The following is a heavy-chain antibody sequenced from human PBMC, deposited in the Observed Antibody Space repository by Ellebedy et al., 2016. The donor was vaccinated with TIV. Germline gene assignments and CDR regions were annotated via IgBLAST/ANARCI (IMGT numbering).Heavy chain of an antibody. J-gene: IGHJ4*02. V-gene: IGHV3-9*01. CDR2: ISWNSGSI. CDR3: AKDGRYDSSSYFDY. Sequence: SLKISXAASGFTFDDYAMHWVRQAPGKGLEWVSGISWNSGSIGYADSVKGRFTISRDNAKNSLYLQMNSLRAEDTALYYCAKDGRYDSSSYFDYWGQGTLVTVSS. D-gene: IGHD3-22*01. CDR1: GFTFDDYA.